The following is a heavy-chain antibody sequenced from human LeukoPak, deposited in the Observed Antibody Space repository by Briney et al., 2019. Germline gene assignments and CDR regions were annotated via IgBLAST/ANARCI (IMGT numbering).Heavy chain of an antibody. D-gene: IGHD1-1*01. Sequence: GGSLRLSCAASGFTFSSYGMSWVRQAPGKGLEWVSAISGSGGSTYYADSVKGRFTISRDNSKNTLYLQMNSLRAEDTAVYYCAKVFAGTPLIDYWGQGTLVTVSS. CDR3: AKVFAGTPLIDY. CDR1: GFTFSSYG. J-gene: IGHJ4*02. CDR2: ISGSGGST. V-gene: IGHV3-23*01.